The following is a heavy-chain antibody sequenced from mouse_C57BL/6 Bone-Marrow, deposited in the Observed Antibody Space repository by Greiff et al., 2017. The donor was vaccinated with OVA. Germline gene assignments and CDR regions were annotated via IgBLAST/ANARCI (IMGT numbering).Heavy chain of an antibody. V-gene: IGHV1-50*01. J-gene: IGHJ2*01. CDR2: IDPSDSYT. CDR1: GYTFTSYW. D-gene: IGHD1-1*01. Sequence: VQLQQPGAELVKPGASVKLSCKASGYTFTSYWMQWVKQRPGQGLEWIGEIDPSDSYTNYNQKFKGKATLTVDTSSSTAYMQLSSLTSEDSAVYYCARGGYYYGSSPYYFDYWGQGTTLTVSS. CDR3: ARGGYYYGSSPYYFDY.